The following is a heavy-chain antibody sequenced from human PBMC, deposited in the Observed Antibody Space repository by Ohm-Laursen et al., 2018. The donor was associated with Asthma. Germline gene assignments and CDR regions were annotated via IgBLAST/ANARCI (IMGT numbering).Heavy chain of an antibody. V-gene: IGHV3-15*01. CDR3: TTDNRAGTDDY. J-gene: IGHJ4*02. CDR1: GYTFRRYS. Sequence: SLRLSCTASGYTFRRYSIHWVRQAPGKGLEWVGRIKSKTDGGTTDYAAPVKGRFTISRDDSKNTLYLQMNSLKTEDTAVYYCTTDNRAGTDDYWGQGTLVTVSS. CDR2: IKSKTDGGTT. D-gene: IGHD6-19*01.